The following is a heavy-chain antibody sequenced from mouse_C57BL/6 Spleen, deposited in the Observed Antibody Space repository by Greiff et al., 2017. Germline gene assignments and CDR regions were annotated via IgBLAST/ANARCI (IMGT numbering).Heavy chain of an antibody. J-gene: IGHJ3*01. CDR1: GYTFTSYW. D-gene: IGHD1-3*01. Sequence: QVQLQQPGAELVKPGASVKLSCKASGYTFTSYWMHWVKQRPGQGLEWIGMIHPNSGSTNYNEKFKSKATLTVDKSSSTAYMQLSSLTSEDSAVYYCAREDNVDGPWFAYWGQGTLVTVSA. V-gene: IGHV1-64*01. CDR3: AREDNVDGPWFAY. CDR2: IHPNSGST.